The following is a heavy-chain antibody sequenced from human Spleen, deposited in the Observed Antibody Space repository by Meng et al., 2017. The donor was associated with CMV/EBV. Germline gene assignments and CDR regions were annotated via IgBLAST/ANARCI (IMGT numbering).Heavy chain of an antibody. D-gene: IGHD1-14*01. Sequence: QVQLKPWGARLLKPSEPLSRTCAVYGGSFSGYYWSWIRQPTGKGLEWIGEINHSGSTNYNPSLKSRVTISVDTSKNQFSLKLSSVTAADTAVYYCARSGRFDYWGQGTLVTVSS. V-gene: IGHV4-34*01. CDR3: ARSGRFDY. CDR1: GGSFSGYY. J-gene: IGHJ4*02. CDR2: INHSGST.